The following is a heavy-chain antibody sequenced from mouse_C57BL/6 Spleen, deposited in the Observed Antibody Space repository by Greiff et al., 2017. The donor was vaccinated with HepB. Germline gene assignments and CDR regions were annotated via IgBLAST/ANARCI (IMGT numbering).Heavy chain of an antibody. V-gene: IGHV5-4*01. CDR2: ISDGGSYT. CDR3: AREGFYYGSLHWYFDV. D-gene: IGHD1-1*01. CDR1: GFTFSSYA. J-gene: IGHJ1*03. Sequence: DVKLQESGGGLVKPGGSLKLSCAASGFTFSSYAMSWVRQTPEKRLEWVATISDGGSYTYYPDNVKGRFTISRDNAKNNLYLQMSHLKSEDTAMYYCAREGFYYGSLHWYFDVWGTGTTVTVSS.